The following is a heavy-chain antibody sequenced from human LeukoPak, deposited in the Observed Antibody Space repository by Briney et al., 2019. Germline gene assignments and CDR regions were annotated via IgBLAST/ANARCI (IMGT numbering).Heavy chain of an antibody. Sequence: QPGGSLRLSCAASGFTFSSYAMSWVRQAPGKGLEWVSAISGSGGSTYYADSVKGRFTISRDNSKNTLYLQMNSLRAEDTAVYYCAKDPLYGGNSEDYFDYWGQGTLVTASS. D-gene: IGHD4-23*01. J-gene: IGHJ4*02. CDR1: GFTFSSYA. CDR2: ISGSGGST. CDR3: AKDPLYGGNSEDYFDY. V-gene: IGHV3-23*01.